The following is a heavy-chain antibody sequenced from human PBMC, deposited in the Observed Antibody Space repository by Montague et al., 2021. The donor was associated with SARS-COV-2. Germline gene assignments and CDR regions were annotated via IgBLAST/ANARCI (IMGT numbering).Heavy chain of an antibody. CDR2: FYSVGSI. Sequence: SETLSLTCTVSGASVGSSDWGWIRQSPGKGLKWIGYFYSVGSIDYNPSLKSRATISRDTSKNQFSLKVRSVTAADTAVYYCARETMTADAFDIWGQGTMVTVSS. D-gene: IGHD1-14*01. J-gene: IGHJ3*02. CDR3: ARETMTADAFDI. CDR1: GASVGSSD. V-gene: IGHV4-59*02.